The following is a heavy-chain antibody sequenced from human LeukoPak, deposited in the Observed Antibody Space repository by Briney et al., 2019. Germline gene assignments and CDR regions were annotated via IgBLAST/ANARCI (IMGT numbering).Heavy chain of an antibody. CDR1: GYSISSGYY. Sequence: SETLSLTCAVSGYSISSGYYWGWIRQPPGKGLEWIGSIYHSGSTYYSPSLKSRVTISVDTSKNQFSLKLSSVTAADTAVYYCARIDGDDWYFDLWGRGTLVTVSS. CDR2: IYHSGST. D-gene: IGHD4-17*01. V-gene: IGHV4-38-2*01. CDR3: ARIDGDDWYFDL. J-gene: IGHJ2*01.